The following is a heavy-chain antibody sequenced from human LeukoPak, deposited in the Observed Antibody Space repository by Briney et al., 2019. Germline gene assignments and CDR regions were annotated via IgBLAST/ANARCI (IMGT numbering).Heavy chain of an antibody. CDR2: IYPGDSDT. CDR1: GYSFTSYW. V-gene: IGHV5-51*01. CDR3: VAYSSSWYFGPTPNWFDP. Sequence: GESLKISCKGSGYSFTSYWIGWVRQMLGKGLEWMGIIYPGDSDTRYSPSFQGQVTISADKSISTAYLQWSSLKASDTAMYYCVAYSSSWYFGPTPNWFDPWGQGTLVTVSS. J-gene: IGHJ5*02. D-gene: IGHD6-13*01.